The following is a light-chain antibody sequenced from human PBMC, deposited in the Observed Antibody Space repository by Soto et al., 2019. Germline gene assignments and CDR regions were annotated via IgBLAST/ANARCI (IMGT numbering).Light chain of an antibody. Sequence: EIVLTQSPGTLSLSPWERATLSCRASQSVSSGYLAWYQQKRGQTPRLLIYETSTSAAGIPDRFSGSGSGADFTLTISRLEPEDFAVYYCQQYGTSPITFGQGTRLEIK. J-gene: IGKJ5*01. V-gene: IGKV3-20*01. CDR3: QQYGTSPIT. CDR1: QSVSSGY. CDR2: ETS.